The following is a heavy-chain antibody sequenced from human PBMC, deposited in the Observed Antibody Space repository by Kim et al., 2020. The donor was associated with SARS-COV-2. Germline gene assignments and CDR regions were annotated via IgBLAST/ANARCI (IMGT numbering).Heavy chain of an antibody. D-gene: IGHD2-15*01. CDR3: ARVKVVAPYYYYYMDV. V-gene: IGHV4-34*01. Sequence: SLKGRGTISVATSKNQFSLKLSSVTAADTAVYYCARVKVVAPYYYYYMDVWGKGTTVTVSS. J-gene: IGHJ6*03.